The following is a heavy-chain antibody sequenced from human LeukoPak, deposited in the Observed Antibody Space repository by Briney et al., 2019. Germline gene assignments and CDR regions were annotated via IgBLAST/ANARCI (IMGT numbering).Heavy chain of an antibody. CDR3: ARASGGDCCTCDY. D-gene: IGHD2-21*02. Sequence: GSSVKVSCKASGGTFSSYAISWVRQAPGQGLEWMGRIIPIFGTANYAQKFQGRVTITTDESTSTSYMELSSLRSEDTAVYYCARASGGDCCTCDYWGQGTLVTVSS. CDR2: IIPIFGTA. CDR1: GGTFSSYA. V-gene: IGHV1-69*05. J-gene: IGHJ4*02.